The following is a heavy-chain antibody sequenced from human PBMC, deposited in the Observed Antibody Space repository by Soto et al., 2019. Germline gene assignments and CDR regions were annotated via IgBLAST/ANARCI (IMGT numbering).Heavy chain of an antibody. Sequence: GASVKVSCKASGYTFTTYAIHRLRQAPGQRLEWMGWINAGNGKTQYSQKFQGRVTITRDTSASTAYMELSSLRSEDTAVYYCARQLTGTTIPFDYWGQGTLVTVSS. D-gene: IGHD1-20*01. CDR1: GYTFTTYA. V-gene: IGHV1-3*01. CDR2: INAGNGKT. CDR3: ARQLTGTTIPFDY. J-gene: IGHJ4*02.